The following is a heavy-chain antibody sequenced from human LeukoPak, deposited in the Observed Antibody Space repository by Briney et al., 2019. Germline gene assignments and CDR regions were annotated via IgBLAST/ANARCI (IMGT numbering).Heavy chain of an antibody. D-gene: IGHD6-13*01. CDR3: AKVSRSAARHYYYMDV. CDR1: GFTFSSYA. J-gene: IGHJ6*03. CDR2: ISGSGGST. V-gene: IGHV3-23*01. Sequence: GGSLRLSCAASGFTFSSYAMSWVRQAPGKGLEWVSAISGSGGSTYYADSVKGRFTISRDNSKNTLYLQMNSLRAEDTAVYYCAKVSRSAARHYYYMDVWGKGTTVTVSS.